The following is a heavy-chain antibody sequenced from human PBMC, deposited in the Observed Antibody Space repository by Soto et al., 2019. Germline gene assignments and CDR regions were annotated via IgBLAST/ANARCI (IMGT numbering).Heavy chain of an antibody. J-gene: IGHJ4*02. CDR2: SRDRATTT. CDR1: PCSLGDSY. D-gene: IGHD3-22*01. Sequence: GRSRRRPCSAGPCSLGDSYFSRICQAPGKALERISSSRDRATTTYYAGSVRGRCTNTRDNDRKSLNLQMNTLKAKDTAVYYCPRLAPDYSSSGFKEDYFDARGQPTVVTVSS. V-gene: IGHV3-11*01. CDR3: PRLAPDYSSSGFKEDYFDA.